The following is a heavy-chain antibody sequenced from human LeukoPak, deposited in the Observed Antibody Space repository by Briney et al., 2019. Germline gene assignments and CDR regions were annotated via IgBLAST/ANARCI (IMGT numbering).Heavy chain of an antibody. CDR3: AKAPMVGGFIRTYYFDY. CDR1: GFTFSSYA. CDR2: ISGSGGST. D-gene: IGHD3-10*01. J-gene: IGHJ4*02. Sequence: GGSLRLSCAASGFTFSSYAMSWVRQAPGKGLEWVSAISGSGGSTYYADPVKGRYTISRDNSKNTLYLQMNSLRAEDTAVYYCAKAPMVGGFIRTYYFDYWGREPRVT. V-gene: IGHV3-23*01.